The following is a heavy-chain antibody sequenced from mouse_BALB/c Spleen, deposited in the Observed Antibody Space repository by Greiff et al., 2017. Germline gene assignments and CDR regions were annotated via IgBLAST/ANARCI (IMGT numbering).Heavy chain of an antibody. J-gene: IGHJ1*01. V-gene: IGHV1-63*02. D-gene: IGHD1-1*01. CDR2: IYPGGGYT. Sequence: VQLQQSGAELVRPGTSVKISCKASGYTFTNYWLGWVKQRPGHGLEWIGDIYPGGGYTNYNEKFKGKATLTADTSSSTAYMQLSSLTSEDSAVYFCAYYYGSSYDWYFDVWGAGTTVTVSS. CDR1: GYTFTNYW. CDR3: AYYYGSSYDWYFDV.